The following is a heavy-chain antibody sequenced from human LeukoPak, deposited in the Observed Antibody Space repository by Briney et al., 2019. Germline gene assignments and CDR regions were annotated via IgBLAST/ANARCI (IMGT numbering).Heavy chain of an antibody. V-gene: IGHV3-48*04. Sequence: PGGSLRLSCAASGFIFSTYNMNWVRQAPGKGLEWISYISHSAITIFYADSVKGRFTISRDNADNSVYLQMNSLGVDDTATYYCARAIGVSYDGVFRSQYFLDNWGQGTLVTVSS. J-gene: IGHJ4*02. CDR2: ISHSAITI. CDR3: ARAIGVSYDGVFRSQYFLDN. CDR1: GFIFSTYN. D-gene: IGHD2-21*01.